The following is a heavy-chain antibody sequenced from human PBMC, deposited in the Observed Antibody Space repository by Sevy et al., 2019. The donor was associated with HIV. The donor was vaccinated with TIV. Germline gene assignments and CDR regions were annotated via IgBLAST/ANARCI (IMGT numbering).Heavy chain of an antibody. CDR2: FYYSGST. CDR3: ARMTTVTTGFDY. D-gene: IGHD4-4*01. J-gene: IGHJ4*02. V-gene: IGHV4-59*01. Sequence: SETLSLTCTVSGGSISSYYWSWIRQPPGKGLEWIGYFYYSGSTNYTPSLKSRVTISVDTSKNQFSLKLSSVTAADTAVYYCARMTTVTTGFDYWGQGTLVTVPQ. CDR1: GGSISSYY.